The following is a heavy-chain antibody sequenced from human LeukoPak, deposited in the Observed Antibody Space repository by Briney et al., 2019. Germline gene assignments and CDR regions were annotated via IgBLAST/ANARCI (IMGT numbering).Heavy chain of an antibody. Sequence: RQAPGQGLEWMGGIIPIFGTANYAQKFQGRVTITADESTSTAYMELSSLRSEDTAVYYCARAGAVAGSDGMDVWGQGTTVTVSS. CDR2: IIPIFGTA. D-gene: IGHD6-19*01. CDR3: ARAGAVAGSDGMDV. J-gene: IGHJ6*02. V-gene: IGHV1-69*01.